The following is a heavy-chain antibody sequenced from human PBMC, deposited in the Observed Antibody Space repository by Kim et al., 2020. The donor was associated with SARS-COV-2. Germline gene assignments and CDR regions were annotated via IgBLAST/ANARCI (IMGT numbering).Heavy chain of an antibody. J-gene: IGHJ4*02. CDR3: ARELENNAAAAGSRGVDY. CDR2: INPSGGST. CDR1: GYTFTSYY. D-gene: IGHD6-13*01. V-gene: IGHV1-46*01. Sequence: ASVKVSCKASGYTFTSYYMHWVRQAPGQGLEWMGIINPSGGSTSYAQKFQGRVTMTRDTSTSTVYMELSSLRSEDTAVYYCARELENNAAAAGSRGVDYWGQGTLVTVSS.